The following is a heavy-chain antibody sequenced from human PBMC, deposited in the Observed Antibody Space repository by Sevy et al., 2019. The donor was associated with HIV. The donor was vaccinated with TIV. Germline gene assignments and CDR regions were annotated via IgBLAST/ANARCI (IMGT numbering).Heavy chain of an antibody. CDR2: VYPGDADV. V-gene: IGHV5-51*01. CDR3: ARSASYMDV. Sequence: GESLKISCKGSGYIFTNYWITWVRQMPGKGLEWMGIVYPGDADVKYNPAFEGHVTMSVDKTITTAYLQWSNLMASDTAIYYCARSASYMDVWGQGTTVTVSS. J-gene: IGHJ6*02. D-gene: IGHD3-16*01. CDR1: GYIFTNYW.